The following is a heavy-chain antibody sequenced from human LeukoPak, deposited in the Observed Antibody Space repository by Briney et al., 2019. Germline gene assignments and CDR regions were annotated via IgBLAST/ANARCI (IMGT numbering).Heavy chain of an antibody. D-gene: IGHD3-3*01. CDR1: GGTFSSYA. CDR3: ARDLFDSLRFPDLIDI. J-gene: IGHJ3*02. Sequence: SVKVSCKASGGTFSSYAISWVRQAPGQGLEWMGRIIPILGIANYAQKFQGRVTITADKSASTAYMELSSLRSEDTAVYYCARDLFDSLRFPDLIDIWGQGTMVTVSS. V-gene: IGHV1-69*04. CDR2: IIPILGIA.